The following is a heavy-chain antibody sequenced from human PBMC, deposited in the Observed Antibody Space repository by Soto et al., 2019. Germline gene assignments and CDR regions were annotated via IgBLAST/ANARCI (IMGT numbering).Heavy chain of an antibody. V-gene: IGHV3-15*01. CDR1: GFTFSNAW. CDR3: TTRGRNCSSTSCRYMDV. Sequence: GGSLRLSCAASGFTFSNAWMNWVRQPPGKGLEWIGRIKSKVDGGTTDYAAPVKVRFNISRDDSKNTLYLQMNSLKTEDTAVYYCTTRGRNCSSTSCRYMDVWGQGTTVTVSS. J-gene: IGHJ6*03. CDR2: IKSKVDGGTT. D-gene: IGHD2-2*01.